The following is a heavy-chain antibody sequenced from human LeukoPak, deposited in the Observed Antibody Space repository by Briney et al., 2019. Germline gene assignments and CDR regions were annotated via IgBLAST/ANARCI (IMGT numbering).Heavy chain of an antibody. Sequence: GESLKISCKGFGYNFASYWIGWVRQMPGKGLEWMGIIYPGDSDTRYSPSFEGQVTISADKSISTAYLQWTSLKASDTAMYYCTRHSSSSWYNYWGQGTLVTVSS. CDR1: GYNFASYW. J-gene: IGHJ4*02. D-gene: IGHD6-13*01. CDR2: IYPGDSDT. V-gene: IGHV5-51*01. CDR3: TRHSSSSWYNY.